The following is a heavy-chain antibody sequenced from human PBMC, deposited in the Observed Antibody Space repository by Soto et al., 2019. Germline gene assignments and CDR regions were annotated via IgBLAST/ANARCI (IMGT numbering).Heavy chain of an antibody. D-gene: IGHD3-16*01. CDR1: GFTFSSYW. CDR3: EGGFVSLKRRLDY. J-gene: IGHJ4*02. Sequence: GGSLRLSCAASGFTFSSYWMHWVRQAPGEGLVWVSRISSDGSSTNYADSVKGRFTTSRDNAKNTLYLEMSSLRAEDTSKYYCEGGFVSLKRRLDYWGRGALVTVSS. CDR2: ISSDGSST. V-gene: IGHV3-74*01.